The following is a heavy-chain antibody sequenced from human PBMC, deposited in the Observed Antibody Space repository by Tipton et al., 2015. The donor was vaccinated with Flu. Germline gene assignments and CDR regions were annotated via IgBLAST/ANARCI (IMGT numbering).Heavy chain of an antibody. D-gene: IGHD6-13*01. CDR2: IGSAGDT. CDR3: ARGPHPDSNWYNGMDV. CDR1: GFTFSLYD. J-gene: IGHJ6*02. V-gene: IGHV3-13*01. Sequence: SLRLSCAASGFTFSLYDIHWVRQVTGKSLEWVSAIGSAGDTHYSDSVKGRFTITRDNVKNSLYLQMSSLRVGDTAVYYCARGPHPDSNWYNGMDVWGQGTTVTVSS.